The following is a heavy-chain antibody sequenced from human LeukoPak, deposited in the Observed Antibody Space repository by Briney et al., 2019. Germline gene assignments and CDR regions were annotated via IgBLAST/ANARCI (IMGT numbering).Heavy chain of an antibody. CDR1: GGSISSGGYY. J-gene: IGHJ1*01. V-gene: IGHV4-31*03. CDR3: ARGTWIELWRTLQH. Sequence: SETLSLTCTVSGGSISSGGYYWSWIRQHPGKGLEWIGYIYYSGSTYYNPSLKSRVTISVDTSKNQFSLKLSSVTAADTAVYYCARGTWIELWRTLQHWGQGTLVTVSS. CDR2: IYYSGST. D-gene: IGHD5-18*01.